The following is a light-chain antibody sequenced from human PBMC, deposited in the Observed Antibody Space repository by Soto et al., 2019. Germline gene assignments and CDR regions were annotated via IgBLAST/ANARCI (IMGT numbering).Light chain of an antibody. CDR3: TSYAGGNNV. Sequence: QSALTQPPSASGSPGQSVTISCTGTSSDVGGYNYVSWYQQYPGKVPKLMVYEVNKRPSGVPYRFSGSKSGNTASLTVSGLQADDEADYYCTSYAGGNNVFGTGTKLTVL. CDR1: SSDVGGYNY. V-gene: IGLV2-8*01. J-gene: IGLJ1*01. CDR2: EVN.